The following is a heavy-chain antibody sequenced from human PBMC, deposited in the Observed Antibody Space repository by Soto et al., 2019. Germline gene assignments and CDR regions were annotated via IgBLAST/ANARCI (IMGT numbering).Heavy chain of an antibody. V-gene: IGHV3-21*01. CDR1: GFTFSSYS. CDR3: ARDNVAVAGTTSLGY. J-gene: IGHJ4*02. Sequence: EVQLVESGGGLVKPGGSLRLSCAASGFTFSSYSMNWVRQAPGNGLEWVSSISSSSSYIYYADSVKGRFTISRDNAKNSLYLQMNSLRAEDTAVYYCARDNVAVAGTTSLGYWGQGTLVTVSS. D-gene: IGHD6-19*01. CDR2: ISSSSSYI.